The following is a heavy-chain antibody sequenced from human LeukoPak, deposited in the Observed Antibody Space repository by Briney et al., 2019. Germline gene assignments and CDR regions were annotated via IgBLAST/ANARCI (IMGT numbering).Heavy chain of an antibody. CDR2: INPSGGST. J-gene: IGHJ4*02. Sequence: ASVKVSCKASGYTFTSYYMHWVRQAPGQGLEWMGIINPSGGSTSYAQKFQGRVTMTRDMSTSTVYMELSSLRPEDTAVYYCAREGAGGHFDYWGQGTLVTVSS. V-gene: IGHV1-46*01. CDR1: GYTFTSYY. D-gene: IGHD3-10*01. CDR3: AREGAGGHFDY.